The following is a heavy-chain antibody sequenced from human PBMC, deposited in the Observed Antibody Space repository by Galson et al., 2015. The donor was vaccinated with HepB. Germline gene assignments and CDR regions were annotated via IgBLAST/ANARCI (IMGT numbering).Heavy chain of an antibody. CDR2: ISSSSDFT. V-gene: IGHV3-11*05. D-gene: IGHD6-19*01. Sequence: SLRLSCAASGFTFSDDYMSWIRQAPGKGLDWISYISSSSDFTNYADSVRGRFTISRDNAKNALYLQMNSLRVEDTAVYYCARARGSGPAAYFDYWGQGILFTVSS. CDR1: GFTFSDDY. J-gene: IGHJ4*02. CDR3: ARARGSGPAAYFDY.